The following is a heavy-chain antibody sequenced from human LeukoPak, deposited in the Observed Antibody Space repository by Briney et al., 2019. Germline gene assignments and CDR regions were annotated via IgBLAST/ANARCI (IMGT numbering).Heavy chain of an antibody. CDR3: ARAPEYGLYYFDY. CDR1: GGSISSYY. J-gene: IGHJ4*02. Sequence: SETLSLTCTVSGGSISSYYWSWIRQPPGKGLEWIGYIYYSGSTNYNPSLKSRVTISVDTSKNQFSLKLSSVTAADTAVYYCARAPEYGLYYFDYWGQGTLVTVSS. CDR2: IYYSGST. D-gene: IGHD1-14*01. V-gene: IGHV4-59*12.